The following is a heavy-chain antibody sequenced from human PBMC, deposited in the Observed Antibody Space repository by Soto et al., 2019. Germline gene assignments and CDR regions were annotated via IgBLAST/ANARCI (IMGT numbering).Heavy chain of an antibody. Sequence: QVQLQESGPGLVKPSQNLSLTCTVSGGSVSSGGYYWSWIRQHPGKGLEWIGYIYYSGSTYYNPSLKSRVTISLDTSKNQFSLKLSSVTAADTAVYYCARDNLLLGFDYWGQGTLVTVSS. CDR3: ARDNLLLGFDY. J-gene: IGHJ4*02. CDR2: IYYSGST. V-gene: IGHV4-31*03. D-gene: IGHD2-15*01. CDR1: GGSVSSGGYY.